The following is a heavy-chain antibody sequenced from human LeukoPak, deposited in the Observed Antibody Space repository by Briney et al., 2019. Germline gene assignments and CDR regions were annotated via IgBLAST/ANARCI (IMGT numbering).Heavy chain of an antibody. D-gene: IGHD3-9*01. CDR3: ARVDQRYSLDY. Sequence: SETLSLTCTVSGGSISSYYWSWIRQPPGKGLEWIGYIYYSGSTNYNPSLKSRVTISVDTSKNQFSLKLSSVTAADTAVYYCARVDQRYSLDYRGQGTLVTVSS. V-gene: IGHV4-59*01. CDR1: GGSISSYY. CDR2: IYYSGST. J-gene: IGHJ4*02.